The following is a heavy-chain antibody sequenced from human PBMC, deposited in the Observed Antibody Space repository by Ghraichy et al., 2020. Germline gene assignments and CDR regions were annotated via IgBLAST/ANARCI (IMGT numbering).Heavy chain of an antibody. CDR2: ISGTGDSA. CDR3: AKGIAAGTSTVSYFYNGMDV. D-gene: IGHD6-13*01. V-gene: IGHV3-23*01. J-gene: IGHJ6*02. Sequence: GGSLRLSCAASGFTFSSYAMSWVRQAPGKGLEWVSGISGTGDSAYYADSVTGRFTISRDNPKNTLYLQMNYLRADDTAAYYCAKGIAAGTSTVSYFYNGMDVWGQGTTVTVSS. CDR1: GFTFSSYA.